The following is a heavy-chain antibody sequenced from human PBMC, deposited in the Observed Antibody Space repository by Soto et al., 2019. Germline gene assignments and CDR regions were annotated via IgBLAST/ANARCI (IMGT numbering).Heavy chain of an antibody. CDR3: ARSFASAGIAAADPYYYYGMDV. J-gene: IGHJ6*02. D-gene: IGHD6-13*01. CDR1: GDSVSSNSAA. V-gene: IGHV6-1*01. Sequence: SQILSLTCAISGDSVSSNSAAWNWIRQSPSRGLEWLGRTYYRSKWYNDYAVSVKGRITINPDTSKNQFSLQLNSVTPEDTAVYYCARSFASAGIAAADPYYYYGMDVWGQGTTVTVSS. CDR2: TYYRSKWYN.